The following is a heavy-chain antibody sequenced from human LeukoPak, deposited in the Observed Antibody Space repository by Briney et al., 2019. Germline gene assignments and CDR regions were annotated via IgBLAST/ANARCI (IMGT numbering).Heavy chain of an antibody. CDR2: INWNSGST. J-gene: IGHJ4*02. V-gene: IGHV3-20*04. CDR1: GFTFDDYG. CDR3: ARRGNGGSYSDY. Sequence: PGGSLRLSCAASGFTFDDYGMSWVRQAPGKGLEWVSGINWNSGSTGYADSVKGRFTISRDNAKNSLYLQMNSLRAEDTALYYCARRGNGGSYSDYWGQGTLVTVSS. D-gene: IGHD1-26*01.